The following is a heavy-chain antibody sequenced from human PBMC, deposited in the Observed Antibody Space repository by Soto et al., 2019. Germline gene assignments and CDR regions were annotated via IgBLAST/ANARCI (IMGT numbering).Heavy chain of an antibody. CDR3: ARGRGGTYDAFDI. V-gene: IGHV4-59*01. J-gene: IGHJ3*02. CDR1: AGSISTYF. D-gene: IGHD1-26*01. Sequence: SETLSLTCTVSAGSISTYFWSWIRQPPGKGLEWIGYIYYSGTTNYNPSLKSRVTILLDTSKNQFSLRLSSVTAADTSVYYCARGRGGTYDAFDIWGQGTLVTVSS. CDR2: IYYSGTT.